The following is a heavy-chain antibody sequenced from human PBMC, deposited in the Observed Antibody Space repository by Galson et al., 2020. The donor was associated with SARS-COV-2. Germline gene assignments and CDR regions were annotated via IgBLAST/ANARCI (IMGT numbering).Heavy chain of an antibody. Sequence: SETLPLTCTVSGGSISSNGYYWTWIRQHPGKGLEWIGYIYYSGSAYYSPSLKSRVTISVDTSKNQFSPKLTSVTAADTAVYYCARDSGYMVGATSAFDIWGQGTMVTVSS. J-gene: IGHJ3*02. CDR3: ARDSGYMVGATSAFDI. CDR2: IYYSGSA. D-gene: IGHD1-26*01. V-gene: IGHV4-31*03. CDR1: GGSISSNGYY.